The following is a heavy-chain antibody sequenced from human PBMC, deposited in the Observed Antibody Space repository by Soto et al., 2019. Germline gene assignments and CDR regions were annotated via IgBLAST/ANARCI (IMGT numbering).Heavy chain of an antibody. Sequence: SVKVSCKASGGTFSSYAISWVRQAPGQGLEWMGGIIPIFGTANYAQKFQGRVTITADESTSTAYMELSSLRSEDTAVYYCARERNYYGSGSYYNEERYYYYGMDVWGQGTTVTVSS. CDR3: ARERNYYGSGSYYNEERYYYYGMDV. J-gene: IGHJ6*02. V-gene: IGHV1-69*13. CDR1: GGTFSSYA. D-gene: IGHD3-10*01. CDR2: IIPIFGTA.